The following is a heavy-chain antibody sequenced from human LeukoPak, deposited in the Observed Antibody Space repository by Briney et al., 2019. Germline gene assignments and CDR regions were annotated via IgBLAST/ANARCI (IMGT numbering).Heavy chain of an antibody. V-gene: IGHV1-18*01. Sequence: GASVKVSCKASGYTFTSYGISWVRQAPGQGLEWMGWISAYNGNTNYAQKLQGRVTMTTDTSTSTAYMELRSLRSDDTAVYYCAKSKYYDSSGYYNSAEYFQHWGQGTLVTVSS. J-gene: IGHJ1*01. CDR1: GYTFTSYG. D-gene: IGHD3-22*01. CDR3: AKSKYYDSSGYYNSAEYFQH. CDR2: ISAYNGNT.